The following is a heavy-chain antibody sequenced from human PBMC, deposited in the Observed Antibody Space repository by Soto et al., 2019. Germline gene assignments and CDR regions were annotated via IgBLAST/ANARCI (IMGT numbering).Heavy chain of an antibody. CDR2: IYWNDDK. CDR1: GFSLSTSGVG. Sequence: QITLKESGPTLVKPTQTLTLTCTFSGFSLSTSGVGVGWIRQPPGKALEWLALIYWNDDKRYSPSLKSRLTITKDTSKNQVVLTMTNMDPVDTATYYCAHRDYDILTGYGNWFDPWGQGTLVTVSS. D-gene: IGHD3-9*01. V-gene: IGHV2-5*01. CDR3: AHRDYDILTGYGNWFDP. J-gene: IGHJ5*02.